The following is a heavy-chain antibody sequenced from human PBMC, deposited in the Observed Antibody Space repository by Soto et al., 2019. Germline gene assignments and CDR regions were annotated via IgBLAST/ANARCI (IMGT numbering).Heavy chain of an antibody. Sequence: QVQLVESGGGVVQPGRSLRLSCAASGFTFSSYGMHWVRQAPGKGLEWVAVISYDGSNKYYADSVKGRFTISRDNSKNTLYLQMNSLRAEDTAVYYCAKEEYSSSGYYYGMDVWGQGTTVTVSS. CDR3: AKEEYSSSGYYYGMDV. D-gene: IGHD6-6*01. CDR1: GFTFSSYG. V-gene: IGHV3-30*18. J-gene: IGHJ6*02. CDR2: ISYDGSNK.